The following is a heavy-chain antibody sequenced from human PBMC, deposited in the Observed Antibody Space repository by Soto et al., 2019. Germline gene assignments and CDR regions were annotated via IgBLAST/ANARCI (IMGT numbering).Heavy chain of an antibody. CDR1: GYSFTSYW. CDR3: ARNQRGGSGYYYYGMDV. D-gene: IGHD3-10*01. CDR2: IYPGDSDT. J-gene: IGHJ6*02. V-gene: IGHV5-51*01. Sequence: GESLKISCKGSGYSFTSYWIGWVRQMPGKGLEWMGIIYPGDSDTRYSPSFQGQVTISADKSIRTAYLQWSSLKASDTAMYYCARNQRGGSGYYYYGMDVWGQGTTVTVSS.